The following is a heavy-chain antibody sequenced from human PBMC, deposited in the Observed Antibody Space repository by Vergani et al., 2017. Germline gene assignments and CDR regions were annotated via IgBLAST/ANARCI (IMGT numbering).Heavy chain of an antibody. V-gene: IGHV7-4-1*02. CDR2: INTNTGNP. J-gene: IGHJ3*02. CDR1: GYTFTTYA. CDR3: ARHDNILTGYYTPDAFDI. D-gene: IGHD3-9*01. Sequence: QVHLVQSGSELKRPGGSVKVSCTASGYTFTTYAMNWVRQAPGQGLEWRGWINTNTGNPTYAQGFTGRFVFSLDTSVSTAYLQISSLKAEDTAVYYCARHDNILTGYYTPDAFDIWGQGTMVTVSS.